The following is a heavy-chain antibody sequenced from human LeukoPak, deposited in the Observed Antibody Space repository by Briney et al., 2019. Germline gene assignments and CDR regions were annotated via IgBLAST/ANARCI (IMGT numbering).Heavy chain of an antibody. V-gene: IGHV4-4*07. D-gene: IGHD1-14*01. Sequence: SEALSLTCTVSGVSISSYFWSWVRQPAGKGLEWIGRIYASGSTKYNPSLQSRVTMSLDTSKKQLSLNLGSVTAADTAVYYCARAGTSGGLCDYWGQGILVTVSS. J-gene: IGHJ4*02. CDR1: GVSISSYF. CDR3: ARAGTSGGLCDY. CDR2: IYASGST.